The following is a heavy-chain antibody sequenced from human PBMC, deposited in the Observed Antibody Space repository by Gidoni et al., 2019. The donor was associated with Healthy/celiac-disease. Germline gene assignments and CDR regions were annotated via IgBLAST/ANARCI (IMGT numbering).Heavy chain of an antibody. V-gene: IGHV1-46*01. Sequence: QVQLVQSGAEVKKPGASVKVSCKASGYTFTSYYMPWVRQAPGQGLEWMGIINPSGGSTSYAQKFQGRVTMTRDTSTSTVYMELSSLRSEDTAVYYCARKKEGVVLLWFGELGSYGMDVWGQGTTVTVSS. CDR2: INPSGGST. D-gene: IGHD3-10*01. CDR1: GYTFTSYY. J-gene: IGHJ6*02. CDR3: ARKKEGVVLLWFGELGSYGMDV.